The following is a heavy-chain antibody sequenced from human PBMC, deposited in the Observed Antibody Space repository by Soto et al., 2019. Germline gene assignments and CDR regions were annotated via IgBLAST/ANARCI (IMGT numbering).Heavy chain of an antibody. D-gene: IGHD6-19*01. CDR3: ARATSGWYGGNY. J-gene: IGHJ4*02. CDR2: IYSGGNT. Sequence: VGSLRLSCAASGFTVSSNYMRWVRQAPGKGLEWVSVIYSGGNTYYADSVKGRFTISRDNSKNTLYLQMNSLRAEDTAVYYCARATSGWYGGNYWGQGTLVTVSS. CDR1: GFTVSSNY. V-gene: IGHV3-66*01.